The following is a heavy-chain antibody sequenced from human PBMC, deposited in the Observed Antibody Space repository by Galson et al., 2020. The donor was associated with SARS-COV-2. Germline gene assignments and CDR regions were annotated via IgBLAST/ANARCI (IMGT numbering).Heavy chain of an antibody. CDR2: IDYAGITI. CDR1: GFTFSHYY. D-gene: IGHD3-10*01. CDR3: ARPFSSMVKGEEDAFDI. J-gene: IGHJ3*02. V-gene: IGHV3-11*04. Sequence: NSGGPLRLSSAASGFTFSHYYMTWIRQAPGKGLDWISYIDYAGITIHYADSVKGRFTISRDNAKNSVYLQLNILRAEDTAVYYCARPFSSMVKGEEDAFDIWGQGTMVTVSS.